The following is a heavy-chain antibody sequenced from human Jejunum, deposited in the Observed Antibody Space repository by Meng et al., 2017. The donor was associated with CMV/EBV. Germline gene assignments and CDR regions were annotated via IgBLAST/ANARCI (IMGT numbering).Heavy chain of an antibody. CDR3: ARRTTVTGGFDY. CDR1: GYTLSDHY. J-gene: IGHJ4*02. Sequence: QVERGQPGSWVKIPGASVKPSWKASGYTLSDHYMHWVRQAPGQGLEWMGWINPKSGDTDYAQKVQGRVTMTRDTSMNRAYMELSSLKFDDTAVYYCARRTTVTGGFDYWGQGTLVTVSS. V-gene: IGHV1-2*02. CDR2: INPKSGDT. D-gene: IGHD4-17*01.